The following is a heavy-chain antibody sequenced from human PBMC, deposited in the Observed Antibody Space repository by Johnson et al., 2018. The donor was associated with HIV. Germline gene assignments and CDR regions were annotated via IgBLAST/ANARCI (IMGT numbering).Heavy chain of an antibody. CDR1: GFTFNNYD. Sequence: VQLVESGGGSVQSGGSLRLSCAASGFTFNNYDMHWVRQVTGKGLEWVSAIGTAGDTYYPGSVKVRFTISRENAKNSLYLQMNSLRAGDTAVYYCARAITIFGVGGAFDIWGQGTMVTVSS. D-gene: IGHD3-3*01. J-gene: IGHJ3*02. CDR2: IGTAGDT. CDR3: ARAITIFGVGGAFDI. V-gene: IGHV3-13*01.